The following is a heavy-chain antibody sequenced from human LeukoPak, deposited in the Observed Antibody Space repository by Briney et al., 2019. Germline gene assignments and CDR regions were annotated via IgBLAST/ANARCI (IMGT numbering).Heavy chain of an antibody. V-gene: IGHV1-58*02. CDR1: GFTLTSSA. D-gene: IGHD3-22*01. J-gene: IGHJ4*02. CDR3: AAPGYYDSSGYSI. CDR2: IVVGSGNT. Sequence: TSVKVSCKASGFTLTSSAMQWVRQARGQRLEWIGWIVVGSGNTKYAQKFQERLTITRDMSTSTAYMELSSLRSEDTAVYYCAAPGYYDSSGYSIWGQGTLVTVSS.